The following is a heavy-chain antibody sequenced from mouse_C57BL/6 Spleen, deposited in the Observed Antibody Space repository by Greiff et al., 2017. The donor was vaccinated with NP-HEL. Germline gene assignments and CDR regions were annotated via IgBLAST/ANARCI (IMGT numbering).Heavy chain of an antibody. Sequence: QVQLQQPGAELVRPGSSVKLSCKASGYTFTSYWMHWVKQRPIQGLEWIGNIDPSDSETHYNQKFKDKATLTVDKSSSTAYMQLSSLTSEDSAVYDCASGDDYGYYAMDYWGQGTSVTVSS. CDR1: GYTFTSYW. CDR2: IDPSDSET. J-gene: IGHJ4*01. D-gene: IGHD2-4*01. V-gene: IGHV1-52*01. CDR3: ASGDDYGYYAMDY.